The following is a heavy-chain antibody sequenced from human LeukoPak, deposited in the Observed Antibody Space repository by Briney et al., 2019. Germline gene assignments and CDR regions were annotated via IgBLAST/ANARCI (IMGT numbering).Heavy chain of an antibody. CDR1: GGSISSGGYS. Sequence: SQTLFLTCAVSGGSISSGGYSWSWIRQPQGKGLECIGYIYHSGSSYYNPSLKSRVTISVDRSKNQFSLKLSSVTAADTAVYYCARGDSSSWAFDYWGQGTLVTVSS. D-gene: IGHD6-13*01. V-gene: IGHV4-30-2*01. J-gene: IGHJ4*02. CDR3: ARGDSSSWAFDY. CDR2: IYHSGSS.